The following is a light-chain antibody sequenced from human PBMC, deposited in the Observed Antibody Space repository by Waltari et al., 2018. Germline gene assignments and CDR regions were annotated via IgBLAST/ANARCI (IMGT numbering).Light chain of an antibody. J-gene: IGLJ3*02. CDR2: DVS. CDR3: CTYAASPWV. CDR1: SGDVGGHNY. V-gene: IGLV2-11*01. Sequence: QSALTQPRSVSGSPGQSVTISCTGTSGDVGGHNYVSWYQHHPVKGPKLIMYDVSKWPPWVPDRFSGSKSGNTAYLTISGLQAEDEGYYYCCTYAASPWVFGGGTQLTVL.